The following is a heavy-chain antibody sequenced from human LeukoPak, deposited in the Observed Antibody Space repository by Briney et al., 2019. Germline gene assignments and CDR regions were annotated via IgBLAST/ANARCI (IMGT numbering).Heavy chain of an antibody. D-gene: IGHD6-6*01. CDR3: GSSSGGGMDY. CDR2: INHSGST. V-gene: IGHV4-34*01. Sequence: SETLSLTCAGYGGSFSGYYWSWIRQPPGKGLEWIGEINHSGSTDYNPSLKSRVTISVDTSKNQFSLKLSSVTAADTAVYYCGSSSGGGMDYWGQGTLVTVSS. J-gene: IGHJ4*02. CDR1: GGSFSGYY.